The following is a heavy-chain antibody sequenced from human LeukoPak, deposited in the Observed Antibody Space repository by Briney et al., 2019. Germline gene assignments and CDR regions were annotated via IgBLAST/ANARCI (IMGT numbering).Heavy chain of an antibody. CDR3: AIDYYDSSGFNGIDY. Sequence: IPSETLSLTCAVYGESFSGYYWSWIRQPPGKGLEWIGEINHSGSTNYNPSLKSRVTISVDTSKNQFSLKLSSVTASATAVYYCAIDYYDSSGFNGIDYWGQGTLVTVSS. J-gene: IGHJ4*02. CDR2: INHSGST. CDR1: GESFSGYY. V-gene: IGHV4-34*01. D-gene: IGHD3-22*01.